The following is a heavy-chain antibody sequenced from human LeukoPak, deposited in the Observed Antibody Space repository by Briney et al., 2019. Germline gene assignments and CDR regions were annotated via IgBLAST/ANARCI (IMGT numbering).Heavy chain of an antibody. J-gene: IGHJ3*02. CDR3: ARVQESLASREGDTFDI. D-gene: IGHD6-6*01. V-gene: IGHV1-46*01. CDR2: INPSGGST. Sequence: ASVKVSCKASGYTFTSYYMHWVRQAPGQGLEWMGIINPSGGSTSYAQKFQGRVTMTRDTSTSTVYMELSSLRSEDTAVYYCARVQESLASREGDTFDIWGQGTMVTVSS. CDR1: GYTFTSYY.